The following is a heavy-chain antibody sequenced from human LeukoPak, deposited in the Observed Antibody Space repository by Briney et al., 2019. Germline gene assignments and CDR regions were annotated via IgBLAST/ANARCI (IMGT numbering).Heavy chain of an antibody. V-gene: IGHV3-30*03. J-gene: IGHJ3*02. CDR3: ARPTTVTTISADAFDI. CDR2: ISYDGSNK. CDR1: GFTFSSYG. Sequence: PGGSLRLSCAASGFTFSSYGMHWVRQAPGKGLEWVAVISYDGSNKYYADSVKGRFTISRDNAQNSLYLQMNSLRAEDSSVHYCARPTTVTTISADAFDIWGQGTMVTVSS. D-gene: IGHD4-17*01.